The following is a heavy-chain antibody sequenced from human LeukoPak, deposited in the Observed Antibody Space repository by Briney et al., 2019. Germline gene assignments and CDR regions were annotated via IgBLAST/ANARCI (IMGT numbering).Heavy chain of an antibody. J-gene: IGHJ6*03. CDR1: GGSISSGSYY. CDR3: ARAEGYYYYYYMDV. Sequence: SETLSLTCTVSGGSISSGSYYWSWIRQPAGKGLEWIGRIYTSGCTNYNPSLKSRVTISVDTSKNQFSLKLSSVTAADTAVYYCARAEGYYYYYYMDVWGKGTTVTVSS. CDR2: IYTSGCT. V-gene: IGHV4-61*02.